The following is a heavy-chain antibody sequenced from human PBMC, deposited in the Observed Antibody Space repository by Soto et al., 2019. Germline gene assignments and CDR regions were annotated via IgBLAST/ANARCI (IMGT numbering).Heavy chain of an antibody. CDR1: GFTFSNYW. CDR2: INSYGSVS. J-gene: IGHJ6*03. CDR3: ARGDCVGGTCYSLAGSFYYYMDV. Sequence: EVQLVESGGGLVQPGGSLRLSCAASGFTFSNYWMYWVRQAPGEGLVWVSRINSYGSVSSYADSVKGRLTISRDNVKNTLYLQMDSLRAEDTAVYYCARGDCVGGTCYSLAGSFYYYMDVWGKGTTVTVFS. D-gene: IGHD2-15*01. V-gene: IGHV3-74*01.